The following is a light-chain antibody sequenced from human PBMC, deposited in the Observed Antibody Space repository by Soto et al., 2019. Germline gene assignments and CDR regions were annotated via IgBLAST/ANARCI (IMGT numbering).Light chain of an antibody. CDR1: SSDVGSHNF. V-gene: IGLV2-23*02. Sequence: QSALTQPASVSGSPGQAITISCTGTSSDVGSHNFVSWYQQHPGKAPELIIYEVSKRPSGVSNRFSVSKSGNTASLTISGLQAEDEADYYCYSYVGSISFGGGTKLTVL. J-gene: IGLJ2*01. CDR3: YSYVGSIS. CDR2: EVS.